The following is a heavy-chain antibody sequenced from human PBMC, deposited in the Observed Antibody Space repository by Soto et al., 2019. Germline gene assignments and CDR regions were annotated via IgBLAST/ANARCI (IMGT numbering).Heavy chain of an antibody. CDR1: GFTFSSYA. CDR3: AKDGPHYGSGRGPNWFDP. Sequence: GGSLRLSCAASGFTFSSYAMSWVRQAPGKGLEWVSAISGSGGSTYYADSVKGRFTISRDNSKNTLYLQMNSLRAEDTAVYYCAKDGPHYGSGRGPNWFDPWGQGTLVTVSS. J-gene: IGHJ5*02. V-gene: IGHV3-23*01. D-gene: IGHD3-10*01. CDR2: ISGSGGST.